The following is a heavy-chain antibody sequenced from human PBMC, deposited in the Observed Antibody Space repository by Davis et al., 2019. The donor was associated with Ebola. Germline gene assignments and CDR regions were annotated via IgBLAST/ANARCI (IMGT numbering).Heavy chain of an antibody. D-gene: IGHD2-2*01. J-gene: IGHJ6*03. CDR3: TADVVPAATRGVYYYYYYMDV. CDR2: IKKDGSEK. Sequence: GESLKISCAASGFTFGNYWMTWVRQAPGKGLEWVANIKKDGSEKYFVDSVKGRFTISRDNARNSLYLQMNSLKTEDTAVYYCTADVVPAATRGVYYYYYYMDVWGKGTSVTVSS. CDR1: GFTFGNYW. V-gene: IGHV3-7*03.